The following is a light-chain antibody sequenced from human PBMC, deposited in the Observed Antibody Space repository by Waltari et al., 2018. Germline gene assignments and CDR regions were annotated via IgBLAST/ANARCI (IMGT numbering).Light chain of an antibody. CDR1: NLGEKN. Sequence: SYELTPPPSVSVSPGQTASIPCPGDNLGEKNACWYQQKPGQSPVLVLYQDSKRPSGLPERFSGSNSGNTATLTISGTQAMDEADYYCQAWDSSTAVVFGGGTKLTVL. CDR2: QDS. J-gene: IGLJ2*01. CDR3: QAWDSSTAVV. V-gene: IGLV3-1*01.